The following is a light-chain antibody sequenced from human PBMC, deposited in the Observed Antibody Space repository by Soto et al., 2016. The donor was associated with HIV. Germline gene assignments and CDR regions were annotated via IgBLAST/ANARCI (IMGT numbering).Light chain of an antibody. CDR2: ATS. V-gene: IGKV1-6*01. J-gene: IGKJ2*01. CDR3: LQDYSYPYT. Sequence: AIQVTQSPSSLSASVGDRVTITCRASQGTKNELGWYQQKPGKAPKLLIYATSNLGGGVPSRFSGSASGTDFTLTISSLQPEDSASYFCLQDYSYPYTFGQGTKLEIK. CDR1: QGTKNE.